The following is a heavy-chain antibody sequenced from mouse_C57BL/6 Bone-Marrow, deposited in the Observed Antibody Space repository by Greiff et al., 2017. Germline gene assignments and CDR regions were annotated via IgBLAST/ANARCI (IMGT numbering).Heavy chain of an antibody. CDR2: IWSGGST. D-gene: IGHD4-1*01. Sequence: VQLQQSGPGLVQPSQCLSITCTVSGFSFTSYGVHWVRQSPGKGLEWLGVIWSGGSTDYNAAFISRLSISKDNSKSQVFLKMNSLQADDTAIYYCARNSWDEDGFAYWGQGTLVTVAA. V-gene: IGHV2-2*01. CDR3: ARNSWDEDGFAY. J-gene: IGHJ3*01. CDR1: GFSFTSYG.